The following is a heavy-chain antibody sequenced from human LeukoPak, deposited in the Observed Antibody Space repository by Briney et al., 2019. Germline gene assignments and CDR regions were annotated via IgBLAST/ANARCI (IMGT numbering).Heavy chain of an antibody. CDR2: IYYSGST. D-gene: IGHD3-3*01. V-gene: IGHV4-59*05. CDR3: AKREDENDFWSGSQARWFDP. Sequence: PSETLSLTCTVSGGSISSYYWSWIRQPAGKGLEWIGSIYYSGSTYYNPSLKSRVTISVDTSKNQFSLKLSSVTAADTAVYYCAKREDENDFWSGSQARWFDPWGQGTLVTVSS. CDR1: GGSISSYY. J-gene: IGHJ5*02.